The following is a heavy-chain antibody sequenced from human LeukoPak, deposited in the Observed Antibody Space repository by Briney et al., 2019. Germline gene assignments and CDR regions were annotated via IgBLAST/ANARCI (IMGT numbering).Heavy chain of an antibody. CDR1: GGTFSSYA. D-gene: IGHD2-8*01. V-gene: IGHV1-69*01. CDR2: IIPIFGTA. J-gene: IGHJ4*02. Sequence: SVKVSCKASGGTFSSYAISWVRQAPGQGLEWMGGIIPIFGTANYAQKFQGRVTITADESTSTAYMELSSLRSEDTAVYSCSRSGVLIVYAHFDYWGQRTLVTVSS. CDR3: SRSGVLIVYAHFDY.